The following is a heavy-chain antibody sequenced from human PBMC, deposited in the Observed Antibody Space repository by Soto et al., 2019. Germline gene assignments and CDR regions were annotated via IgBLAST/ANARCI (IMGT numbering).Heavy chain of an antibody. Sequence: SETLSLTCTVSGGAVSSRSNYLSWIRQPPGKGLEWIGHIYYTGTSNYNPSLKSRVTISVDTSKKQFSLKLSSVSAADTAVYYCARDLSLPVDLGDYYYYGMDVWGQGTTVTVSS. CDR1: GGAVSSRSNY. V-gene: IGHV4-61*01. D-gene: IGHD3-16*01. CDR3: ARDLSLPVDLGDYYYYGMDV. J-gene: IGHJ6*02. CDR2: IYYTGTS.